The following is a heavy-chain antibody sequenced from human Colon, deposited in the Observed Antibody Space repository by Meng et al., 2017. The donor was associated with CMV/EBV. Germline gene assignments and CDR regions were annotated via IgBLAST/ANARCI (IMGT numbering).Heavy chain of an antibody. D-gene: IGHD3-3*02. Sequence: SETLSLTCTVSGGSISSSSYYWGWIRQPPGKGLEWIGSIYYSGSTYYNPSRKSRVTISVDTSKNQFSLKLSSVTAADTAVYYCARDRVLGLPSLYYYYGMDVWGQGTTVTVSS. CDR2: IYYSGST. J-gene: IGHJ6*02. CDR3: ARDRVLGLPSLYYYYGMDV. V-gene: IGHV4-39*07. CDR1: GGSISSSSYY.